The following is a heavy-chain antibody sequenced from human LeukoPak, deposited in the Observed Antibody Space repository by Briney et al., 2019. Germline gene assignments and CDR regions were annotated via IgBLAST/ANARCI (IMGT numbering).Heavy chain of an antibody. CDR3: ARSPPPYYYDSSGYLYFDY. J-gene: IGHJ4*02. V-gene: IGHV3-48*04. Sequence: GGSLRLSCAASGFTFSSYAMSWVRQAPGKGLEWVSYISSSGSTIYYADSVKGRFTISRDNAKNSLYLQMNSLRAEDTAVYYCARSPPPYYYDSSGYLYFDYWGQGTLVTVSS. CDR1: GFTFSSYA. CDR2: ISSSGSTI. D-gene: IGHD3-22*01.